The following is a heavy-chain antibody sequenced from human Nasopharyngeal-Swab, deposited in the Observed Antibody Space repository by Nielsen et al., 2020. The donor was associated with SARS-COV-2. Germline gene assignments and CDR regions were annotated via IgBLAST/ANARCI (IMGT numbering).Heavy chain of an antibody. CDR3: ARLYCGGDCSYYYYYGMDV. V-gene: IGHV1-8*03. D-gene: IGHD2-21*02. J-gene: IGHJ6*02. CDR2: MNPNSGNT. Sequence: ASVKVSCKASGYTFTSYGINWVRQATGQGLEWMGWMNPNSGNTGYAQKFQGRVTITRNTSISTAYMELRSLRSDDTAVYYCARLYCGGDCSYYYYYGMDVWGQGTTVTVSS. CDR1: GYTFTSYG.